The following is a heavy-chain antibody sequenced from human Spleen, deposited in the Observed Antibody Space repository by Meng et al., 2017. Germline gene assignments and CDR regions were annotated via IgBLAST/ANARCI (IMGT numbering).Heavy chain of an antibody. J-gene: IGHJ4*02. CDR2: ISTSNGNT. CDR3: AQTLNNWNYLFDY. CDR1: GYTFTSSG. V-gene: IGHV1-18*01. D-gene: IGHD1-7*01. Sequence: SVNVSCKASGYTFTSSGISWVRQGPGQGLEWMGLISTSNGNTNYARKVQRRVTMTTDTSTGTAYLELRSLRSDDTAVYYCAQTLNNWNYLFDYWGQGTLVTVSS.